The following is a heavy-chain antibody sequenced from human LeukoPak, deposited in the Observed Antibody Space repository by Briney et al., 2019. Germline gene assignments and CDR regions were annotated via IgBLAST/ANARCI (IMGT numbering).Heavy chain of an antibody. D-gene: IGHD1-7*01. CDR3: ARDDDWNYEDY. CDR1: GFSLSAYW. CDR2: INRDGSQK. J-gene: IGHJ4*02. Sequence: GGSLRLSCAASGFSLSAYWMTWVRQAPGKGLEWVANINRDGSQKNHVDSVKGRFTISRDNAENSLFLQMNSLTAEDTAVYYCARDDDWNYEDYWGQGTLVTVSS. V-gene: IGHV3-7*01.